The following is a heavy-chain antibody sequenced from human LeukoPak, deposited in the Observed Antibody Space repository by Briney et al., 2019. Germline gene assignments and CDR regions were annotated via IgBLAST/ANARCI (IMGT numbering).Heavy chain of an antibody. D-gene: IGHD6-13*01. CDR2: INVDGSST. CDR3: ARVAAAGTKGFWDY. Sequence: GGSLRLSCSASGFTFSTYWMHWVRQAPGKGLVWVSRINVDGSSTFYADSVKGRFTISRDNAKKTLYLQMNRLRAEDTGVYFCARVAAAGTKGFWDYWGQGTLVTVSS. J-gene: IGHJ4*02. CDR1: GFTFSTYW. V-gene: IGHV3-74*01.